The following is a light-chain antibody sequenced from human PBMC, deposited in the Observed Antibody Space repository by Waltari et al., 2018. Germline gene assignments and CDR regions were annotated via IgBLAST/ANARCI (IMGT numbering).Light chain of an antibody. V-gene: IGLV1-44*01. J-gene: IGLJ3*02. Sequence: QSVLTQPPSASGTPGQRVTISCLGSSSNVEGNAVSWFQQLPGTAPKLLIYTNDHRPSGVPDRFSGSKSGTSASLAISGLQSEDEAVYYCAAWDDSLNVWLFGGGTKVTAL. CDR2: TND. CDR3: AAWDDSLNVWL. CDR1: SSNVEGNA.